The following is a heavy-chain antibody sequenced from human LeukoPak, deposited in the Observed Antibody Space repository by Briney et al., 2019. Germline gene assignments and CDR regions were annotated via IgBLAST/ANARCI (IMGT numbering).Heavy chain of an antibody. CDR1: GYTFTSYD. Sequence: ASVKVSCKASGYTFTSYDVNWVRQATGQGLEWMGWMNPNSGNTGYAQKFQGRVTITRNTSISTAYMELSSLRSEDTAVYYCAREEAVPAAMSYWGQGTLVTVSS. CDR2: MNPNSGNT. CDR3: AREEAVPAAMSY. D-gene: IGHD2-2*01. V-gene: IGHV1-8*03. J-gene: IGHJ4*02.